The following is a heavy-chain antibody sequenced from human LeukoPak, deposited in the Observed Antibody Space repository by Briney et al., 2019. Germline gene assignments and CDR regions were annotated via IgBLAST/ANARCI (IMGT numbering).Heavy chain of an antibody. CDR3: AKDPSWEGLWFGEYLDY. Sequence: GGSLRLSCAASGFTFSSYGMHWVRQAPGKGLEWVAFIRYDGSNKYYADSVKGRFTISRDNSKNTLYLQMNSLRAEDAAVYYCAKDPSWEGLWFGEYLDYWGQGTLVTVSS. V-gene: IGHV3-30*02. CDR1: GFTFSSYG. CDR2: IRYDGSNK. D-gene: IGHD3-10*01. J-gene: IGHJ4*02.